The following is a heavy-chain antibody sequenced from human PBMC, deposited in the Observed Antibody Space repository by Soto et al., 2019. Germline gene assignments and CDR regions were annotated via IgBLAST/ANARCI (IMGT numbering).Heavy chain of an antibody. CDR1: AGMPRPGRYS. Sequence: TVSAGMPRPGRYSVCWIRQQPGKGLEWIGYIYYSGSTYYKPSLKSRVTISVDTSKNQLSLKLSSVTAADTAVYYLRGASTCHPGAFDIWGQGRTVT. J-gene: IGHJ3*02. D-gene: IGHD3-10*01. V-gene: IGHV4-31*06. CDR2: IYYSGST. CDR3: RGASTCHPGAFDI.